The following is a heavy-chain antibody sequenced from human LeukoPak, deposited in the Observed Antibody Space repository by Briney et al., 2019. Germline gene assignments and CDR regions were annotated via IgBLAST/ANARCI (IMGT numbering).Heavy chain of an antibody. D-gene: IGHD6-13*01. Sequence: PSETLSLTCTVSGGSISSYSWSWIRLPPGKGLEWIGYIYYSGSTNYNPSLKSRVTTSVDTSKNWISLRLTSVTAADTAVYYCARHAATLYNNGMDVWGQGTTVTVSS. V-gene: IGHV4-59*08. CDR2: IYYSGST. J-gene: IGHJ6*02. CDR3: ARHAATLYNNGMDV. CDR1: GGSISSYS.